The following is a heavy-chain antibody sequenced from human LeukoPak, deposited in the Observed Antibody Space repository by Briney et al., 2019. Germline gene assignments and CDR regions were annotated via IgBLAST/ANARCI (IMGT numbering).Heavy chain of an antibody. V-gene: IGHV3-9*01. J-gene: IGHJ4*02. CDR2: ISSNSDTI. Sequence: PGGSLRLSCAASGFTLGDYDIHWVRQAPGKGPEWVSSISSNSDTIAYAEPVKGRFTVSRDNTINSLYLQMDSLRVEDTALYYCLTSSFDHWGQETLVTVSS. CDR1: GFTLGDYD. CDR3: LTSSFDH.